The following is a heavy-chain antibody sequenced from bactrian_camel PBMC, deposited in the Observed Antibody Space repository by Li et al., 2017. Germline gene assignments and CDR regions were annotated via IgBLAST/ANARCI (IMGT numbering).Heavy chain of an antibody. D-gene: IGHD6*01. CDR3: ASAKQRGRTVASGLHY. CDR1: GESSRRRC. J-gene: IGHJ4*01. V-gene: IGHV3S53*01. Sequence: HVQLVESGGGSVQPGGSLRHSCAASGESSRRRCMGWFRQAPGEEREAVAAIVRGSHTDYHAAVKGRFTISQDTPKNTVYLQMNSLKTGDTAMYYCASAKQRGRTVASGLHYWGQGTQVTVS. CDR2: IVRGSHT.